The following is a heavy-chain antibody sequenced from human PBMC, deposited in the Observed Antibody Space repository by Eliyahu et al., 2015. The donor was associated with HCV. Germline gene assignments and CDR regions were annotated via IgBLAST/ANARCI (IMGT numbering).Heavy chain of an antibody. D-gene: IGHD3-22*01. V-gene: IGHV3-9*01. J-gene: IGHJ1*01. CDR2: IDWTSGSI. Sequence: EVQLVESGGGLVQPGRSLRLSCAASGFTFDDYAXHWVRQAPGKGLEWVSGIDWTSGSIGYADSVKGRFTISRDNAKNSLYLQMSSLRAEDTALYYCAKGLYYYDSSGYHGVFQHWGQGTLVTVSS. CDR3: AKGLYYYDSSGYHGVFQH. CDR1: GFTFDDYA.